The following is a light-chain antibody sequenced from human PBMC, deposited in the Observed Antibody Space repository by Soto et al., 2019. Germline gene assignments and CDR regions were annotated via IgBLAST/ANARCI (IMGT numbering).Light chain of an antibody. V-gene: IGKV3-20*01. Sequence: EIVLTQSPGTLSLSPGERATLSCRASQSVSSSYLAWYQQKPGQAPRLLNYGASSRATVIAERFSGGGSGTDFTLTISILEPEDFAVYYCQQYGSSPLTFGGGTKVEIK. CDR1: QSVSSSY. J-gene: IGKJ4*01. CDR3: QQYGSSPLT. CDR2: GAS.